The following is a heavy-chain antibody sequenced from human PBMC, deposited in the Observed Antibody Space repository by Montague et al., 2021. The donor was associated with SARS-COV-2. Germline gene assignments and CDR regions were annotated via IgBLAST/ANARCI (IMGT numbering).Heavy chain of an antibody. CDR2: IYSGGST. D-gene: IGHD6-13*01. J-gene: IGHJ4*02. CDR3: ARDLGGAAAGNFDY. Sequence: SLRLSCAASGFTVSSNYMSWVRQAPGKGLERVSVIYSGGSTYYADSVKXRFTISRDNSKNTLYLQMNSLRAEDTAVYYCARDLGGAAAGNFDYWGQGTLVTVSS. V-gene: IGHV3-66*01. CDR1: GFTVSSNY.